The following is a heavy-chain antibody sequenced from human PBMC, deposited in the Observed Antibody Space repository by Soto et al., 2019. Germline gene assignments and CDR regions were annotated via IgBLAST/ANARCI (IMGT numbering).Heavy chain of an antibody. CDR3: ARGVYCSGGSCYSCLGHFDY. CDR2: ISSNGGST. D-gene: IGHD2-15*01. Sequence: EVQLVESGGGLVQPGGSLRLSCAASGFTFSSYAMHWVRQAPGKGLEYVSAISSNGGSTYYANSVKGRFTIARDNSKNTLYLQMGSLRAEDMAVYYCARGVYCSGGSCYSCLGHFDYWGQGTLVTVSS. CDR1: GFTFSSYA. J-gene: IGHJ4*02. V-gene: IGHV3-64*01.